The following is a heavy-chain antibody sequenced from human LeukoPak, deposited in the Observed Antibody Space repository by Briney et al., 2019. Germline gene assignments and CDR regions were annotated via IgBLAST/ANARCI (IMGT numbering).Heavy chain of an antibody. CDR3: ARHPNSNWDY. CDR2: INEGGNEK. J-gene: IGHJ4*02. D-gene: IGHD6-13*01. CDR1: GFTFRNYW. V-gene: IGHV3-7*03. Sequence: GGSLRLSCAASGFTFRNYWVSWVRQVPGKGLEWVVNINEGGNEKNYVDSVKGRFTASRDNAQNSLYLQMNSLRVEDTAVYYCARHPNSNWDYWGQGTLVTVSS.